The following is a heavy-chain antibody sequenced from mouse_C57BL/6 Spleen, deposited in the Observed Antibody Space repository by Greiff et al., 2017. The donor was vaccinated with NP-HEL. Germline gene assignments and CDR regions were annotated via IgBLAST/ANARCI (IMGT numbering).Heavy chain of an antibody. Sequence: VQLQQPGAELVMPGASVKLSCKASGYTFTSYWMHWVKQRPGQGLEWIGELDPSDSYTNYNQKFKGKSTLTVDKSSSTAYMQLSSLTSEDSAVYYCATFTSLYYYAMDYWGQGTSVTVSS. J-gene: IGHJ4*01. D-gene: IGHD2-12*01. CDR1: GYTFTSYW. CDR3: ATFTSLYYYAMDY. CDR2: LDPSDSYT. V-gene: IGHV1-69*01.